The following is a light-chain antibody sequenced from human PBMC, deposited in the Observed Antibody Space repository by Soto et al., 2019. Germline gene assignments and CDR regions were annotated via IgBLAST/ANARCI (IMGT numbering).Light chain of an antibody. V-gene: IGLV2-23*02. Sequence: SALTQPASVSGSPGQSITISCSGSSSDVGNYNLVSWYQQHPGKAPKFMIYEVNKRPSGVSNRFSGSKSGNTASLTISGLQAEDEADYYCCSYAGNSTYVFGTGTKVTVL. CDR1: SSDVGNYNL. CDR3: CSYAGNSTYV. J-gene: IGLJ1*01. CDR2: EVN.